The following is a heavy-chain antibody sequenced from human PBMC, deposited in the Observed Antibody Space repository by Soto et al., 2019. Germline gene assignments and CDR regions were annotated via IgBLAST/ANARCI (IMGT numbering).Heavy chain of an antibody. D-gene: IGHD2-2*02. V-gene: IGHV3-21*01. CDR3: AREYTAWPLAYGLDV. CDR1: GFTFSTYS. CDR2: ISSRSGI. Sequence: PGGSLRLSCVGSGFTFSTYSINWVRQAPGKGLEWVSSISSRSGIYYADSVKGRLTISRDNAKNSVSLQMNSLRAEDTAVYYCAREYTAWPLAYGLDVWGQGTTVTVSS. J-gene: IGHJ6*02.